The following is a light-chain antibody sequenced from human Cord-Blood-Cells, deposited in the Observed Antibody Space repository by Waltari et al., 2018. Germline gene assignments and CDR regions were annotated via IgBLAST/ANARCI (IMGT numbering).Light chain of an antibody. CDR2: DAS. Sequence: EIVLTQSPATLSLPPGERATPSCRASQSVSSYLAWYQQKPGQAPRLLIYDASNRATGIPARFSGSGSGTDFTLTISSLEPEDFAVYYCQQRSNWPRTFGQGTKVEIK. CDR3: QQRSNWPRT. CDR1: QSVSSY. V-gene: IGKV3-11*01. J-gene: IGKJ1*01.